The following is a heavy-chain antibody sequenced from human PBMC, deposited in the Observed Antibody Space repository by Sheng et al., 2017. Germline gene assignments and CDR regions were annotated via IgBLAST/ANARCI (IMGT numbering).Heavy chain of an antibody. CDR1: GGTFSSYT. CDR2: IIPLSGIT. J-gene: IGHJ4*02. D-gene: IGHD6-19*01. CDR3: AREVYRPYLTVPGISYFDF. Sequence: QVQLVQSGAEVKKPGSSVTVSCKASGGTFSSYTISWVRQAPGQGLECMGRIIPLSGITNYAQRFQGRVTLTADKSTSTAYMKLTSLKSEDTAVYYCAREVYRPYLTVPGISYFDFWGQGTLVTVSS. V-gene: IGHV1-69*08.